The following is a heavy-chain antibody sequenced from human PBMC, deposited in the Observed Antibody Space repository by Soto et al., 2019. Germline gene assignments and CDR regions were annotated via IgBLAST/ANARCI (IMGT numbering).Heavy chain of an antibody. V-gene: IGHV3-33*01. J-gene: IGHJ4*02. D-gene: IGHD3-3*01. CDR2: IWYDGSNK. Sequence: GGSLRLSCAASGFIFSDYGMHWVRQAPGKGLEWVAVIWYDGSNKYYTDSVKGRFTISRDNSKNTLYLQMNSLRAEDTAVYNCARVVGRSGYRGLFDYCGRGTLVTVSS. CDR3: ARVVGRSGYRGLFDY. CDR1: GFIFSDYG.